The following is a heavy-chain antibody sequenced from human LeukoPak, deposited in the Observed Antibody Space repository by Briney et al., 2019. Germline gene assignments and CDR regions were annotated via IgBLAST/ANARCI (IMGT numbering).Heavy chain of an antibody. V-gene: IGHV1-2*02. CDR2: INPSSGGT. CDR3: ARVERIVVVPAYWFDP. J-gene: IGHJ5*02. Sequence: ASVKVSCKASGYTFTGYYMHWVRQAPGQGLEWMGWINPSSGGTNYAQKFQGRVTMTRDTSISTAYMELSRLRSDDTAVYYCARVERIVVVPAYWFDPWGQGTLVTVSS. D-gene: IGHD2-2*01. CDR1: GYTFTGYY.